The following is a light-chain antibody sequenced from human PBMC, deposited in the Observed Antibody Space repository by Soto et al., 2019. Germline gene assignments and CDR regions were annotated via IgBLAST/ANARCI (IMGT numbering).Light chain of an antibody. Sequence: DIQMTQSPSSLSASVGDRVTITCRASQGTINYLAWFQQKPGKAPKSLIFGTTLLQSGVPSRFSGSGSGTDFTLTINSLQAEDFATYYCQQCDSYPYTFGPGTTVDL. V-gene: IGKV1-16*01. J-gene: IGKJ3*01. CDR2: GTT. CDR1: QGTINY. CDR3: QQCDSYPYT.